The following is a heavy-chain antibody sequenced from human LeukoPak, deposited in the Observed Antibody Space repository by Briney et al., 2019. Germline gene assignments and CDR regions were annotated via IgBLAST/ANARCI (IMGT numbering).Heavy chain of an antibody. V-gene: IGHV4-59*01. CDR3: VRGPYGASISKWFDP. CDR2: IYYSGDT. J-gene: IGHJ5*02. Sequence: SETLSLTCTVSGDSINSYYWSWIRQSPGGGLEWIGYIYYSGDTAYNPSLRSRVTLSVDTSKNQFSLQLRSVTTADTAVYYCVRGPYGASISKWFDPWGQGTQVIVSP. D-gene: IGHD4/OR15-4a*01. CDR1: GDSINSYY.